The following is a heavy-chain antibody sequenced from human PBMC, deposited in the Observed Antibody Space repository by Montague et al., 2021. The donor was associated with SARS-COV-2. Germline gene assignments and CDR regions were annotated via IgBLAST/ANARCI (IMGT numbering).Heavy chain of an antibody. J-gene: IGHJ4*02. Sequence: LVKPTQTLTLTCTFSGFSLRSDDEGVAWIRQSPGKGLEWIGYVHYTGSAKYNPSLKTRVTLSLDTPKKHCSLKLKSVTAADTAVYYCARAQNTCFIANCVNYFEVWGLGALVTVSS. CDR3: ARAQNTCFIANCVNYFEV. V-gene: IGHV4-61*03. CDR2: VHYTGSA. D-gene: IGHD1-1*01. CDR1: GFSLRSDDEG.